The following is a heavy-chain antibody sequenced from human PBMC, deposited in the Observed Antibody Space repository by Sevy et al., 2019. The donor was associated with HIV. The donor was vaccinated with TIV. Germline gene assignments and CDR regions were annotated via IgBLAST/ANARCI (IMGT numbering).Heavy chain of an antibody. Sequence: VSVKVSCKVSGKTLSDLSMHWVRQAPGKGLEWMGSFDPEDGETLYAQNFRARVTMTEDTSTDTAYMELSSLTSEDTAVFYCATTKDYYDSSGDPFDYWGQGSLVTVSS. D-gene: IGHD3-22*01. CDR1: GKTLSDLS. V-gene: IGHV1-24*01. J-gene: IGHJ4*02. CDR2: FDPEDGET. CDR3: ATTKDYYDSSGDPFDY.